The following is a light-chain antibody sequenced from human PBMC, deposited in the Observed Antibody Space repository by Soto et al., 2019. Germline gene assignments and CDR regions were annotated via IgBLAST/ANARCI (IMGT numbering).Light chain of an antibody. CDR3: CSYTSGSRYV. CDR2: DVN. J-gene: IGLJ1*01. Sequence: QAVLTQPASVPGSPGQSITIPCTGTNSDVGGYKFVSWYQQHPGKAPKFLIYDVNVRPSGVSDRFSGSKSGNTASLTISGLQAEDEADYYCCSYTSGSRYVFGTGTNVTVL. CDR1: NSDVGGYKF. V-gene: IGLV2-14*01.